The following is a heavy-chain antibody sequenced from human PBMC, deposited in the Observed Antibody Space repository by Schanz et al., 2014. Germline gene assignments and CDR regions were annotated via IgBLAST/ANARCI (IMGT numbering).Heavy chain of an antibody. Sequence: EVQLVESGGGLVQPGGSLRLSCAASGFTFNNYAINWVRQAPGKGLEWVSGITGSGRNTYYADSVRGRFTISRDNSENTLFLEMNSLRLEDTAVYYCAATTILADWGQGTLVAVSS. CDR3: AATTILAD. V-gene: IGHV3-23*04. J-gene: IGHJ4*02. CDR1: GFTFNNYA. D-gene: IGHD3-3*01. CDR2: ITGSGRNT.